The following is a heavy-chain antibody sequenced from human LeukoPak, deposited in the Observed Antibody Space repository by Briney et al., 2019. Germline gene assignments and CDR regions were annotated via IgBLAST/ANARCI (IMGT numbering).Heavy chain of an antibody. Sequence: PSGTLSLTCAVSGGSISSSNWWCWVRQPPGKGLEWIGEIYHSGSTNYNPSLKSRVTISVDKSKNQFSLKLSSVTAADTAVYYCARAFYYYGSGSNGGNWFDPWGQGTLVTVSS. D-gene: IGHD3-10*01. CDR1: GGSISSSNW. V-gene: IGHV4-4*02. CDR3: ARAFYYYGSGSNGGNWFDP. J-gene: IGHJ5*02. CDR2: IYHSGST.